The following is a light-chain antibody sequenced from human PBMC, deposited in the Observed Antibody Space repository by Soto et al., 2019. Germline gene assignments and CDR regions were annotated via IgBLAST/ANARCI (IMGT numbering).Light chain of an antibody. J-gene: IGLJ1*01. CDR2: DVT. CDR1: SSDVGGYNY. Sequence: QSVLAQPRSVTGSPAQSVTISCTGTSSDVGGYNYVSWYQQHPGKAPKLMISDVTKRPSGVPDRFSGSKSGNTASLTISVLQAEDEADYFCCSYTGTYRYVFGTGAKVTVL. CDR3: CSYTGTYRYV. V-gene: IGLV2-11*01.